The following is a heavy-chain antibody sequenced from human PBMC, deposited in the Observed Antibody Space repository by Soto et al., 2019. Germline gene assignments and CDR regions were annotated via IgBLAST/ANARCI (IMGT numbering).Heavy chain of an antibody. Sequence: PSETLSLTCTVAGVSIISYYGSWIRQTPGKGLEWIGYMYYSGTSNYNPSLKSRVTMSADTSKNQFSLNLTSVTAADTAVYYCASHKGYCRDTNCAPWLDPWGQGPLVTVS. D-gene: IGHD2-15*01. V-gene: IGHV4-59*12. CDR3: ASHKGYCRDTNCAPWLDP. CDR2: MYYSGTS. CDR1: GVSIISYY. J-gene: IGHJ5*02.